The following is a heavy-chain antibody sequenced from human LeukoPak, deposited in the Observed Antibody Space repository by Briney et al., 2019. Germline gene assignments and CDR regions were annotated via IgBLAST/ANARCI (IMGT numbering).Heavy chain of an antibody. CDR3: ASRYCSSTSCRSYWYFDL. V-gene: IGHV3-7*01. D-gene: IGHD2-2*01. J-gene: IGHJ2*01. Sequence: PGGSLRLSCAASGFTFSSYWMSWVRQAPGKGLEWVANIKQDGSEKYYVDSVKGRFTISSDNAKNSLYLQMNSLRAEATAVYYCASRYCSSTSCRSYWYFDLWGRGTLVTVSS. CDR1: GFTFSSYW. CDR2: IKQDGSEK.